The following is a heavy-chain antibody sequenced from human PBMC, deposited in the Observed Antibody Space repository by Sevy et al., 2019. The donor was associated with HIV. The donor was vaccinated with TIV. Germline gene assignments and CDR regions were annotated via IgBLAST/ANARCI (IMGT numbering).Heavy chain of an antibody. J-gene: IGHJ4*02. CDR1: GFTFNKFS. V-gene: IGHV3-23*01. Sequence: GGSLRLSCAASGFTFNKFSMSWVRQAPGKGLEWVSAISRKSLCTYYAYPVKGRFSISRDDSKNMLYLQMSSLRGDDTAVYYCAKEGNNSPDKFDSWGQGTLVTVSS. D-gene: IGHD1-1*01. CDR2: ISRKSLCT. CDR3: AKEGNNSPDKFDS.